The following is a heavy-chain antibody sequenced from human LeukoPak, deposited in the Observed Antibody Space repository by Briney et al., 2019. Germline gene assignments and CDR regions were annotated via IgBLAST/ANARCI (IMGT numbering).Heavy chain of an antibody. CDR1: GFTFSSYW. Sequence: PGGSLRLSCAASGFTFSSYWMHWVRQAPGKGLVWVSRINSDGSSTSYADSVKGRFTISRDNAKNTLYLQMNSLRAEDTAVYYCARDGDYYDSSGYYYVGYYYGMDVWGQGTTVTVSS. J-gene: IGHJ6*02. CDR3: ARDGDYYDSSGYYYVGYYYGMDV. V-gene: IGHV3-74*01. CDR2: INSDGSST. D-gene: IGHD3-22*01.